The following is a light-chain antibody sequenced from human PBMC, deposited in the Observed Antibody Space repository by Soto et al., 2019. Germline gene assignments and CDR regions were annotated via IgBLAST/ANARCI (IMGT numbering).Light chain of an antibody. CDR2: KAS. CDR3: QQYNDYSWT. Sequence: DIQMTQSPSTLSASVGDSVSINCRASQSISAWLAWYQQKPGKAPRLLIYKASTLEIGVPSRFSGSGSGTEFTLTISSLQPDDVAIYYCQQYNDYSWTFGQGTKA. V-gene: IGKV1-5*03. CDR1: QSISAW. J-gene: IGKJ1*01.